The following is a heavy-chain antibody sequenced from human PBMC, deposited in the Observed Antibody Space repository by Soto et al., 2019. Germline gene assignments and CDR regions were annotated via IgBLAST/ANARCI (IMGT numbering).Heavy chain of an antibody. CDR1: GFTFSSYT. J-gene: IGHJ4*02. D-gene: IGHD2-8*01. CDR3: ARALIPYCSRNSCRYFDY. CDR2: ITSDGNIR. V-gene: IGHV3-30-3*01. Sequence: QVQLVESGGGVVQPGGSLRLSCAASGFTFSSYTMHWVRQAPGKGLEWVAVITSDGNIRLYADSVKGRFSISRDNSKDTLYLQMSSLRPEDTAVYYCARALIPYCSRNSCRYFDYWGQGTLVTVSS.